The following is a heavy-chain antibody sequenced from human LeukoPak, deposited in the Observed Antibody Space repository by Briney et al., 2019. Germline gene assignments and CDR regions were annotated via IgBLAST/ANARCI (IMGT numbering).Heavy chain of an antibody. J-gene: IGHJ3*02. CDR1: GFSFSSYN. D-gene: IGHD1-26*01. Sequence: GGSLRLSCAASGFSFSSYNMNWVRQTPGKGLEWVSSITSSSTYTFYADSVKGRFTISRDNSKNTLYLQMNSLRAEDTAVYYCARGWELLTFWAFDIWGQGTMVTVSS. CDR2: ITSSSTYT. V-gene: IGHV3-21*01. CDR3: ARGWELLTFWAFDI.